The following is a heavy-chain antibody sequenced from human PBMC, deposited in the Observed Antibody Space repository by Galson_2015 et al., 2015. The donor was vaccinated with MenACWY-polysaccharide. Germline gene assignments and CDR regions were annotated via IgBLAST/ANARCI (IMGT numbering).Heavy chain of an antibody. V-gene: IGHV3-30-3*01. CDR1: GFTFNNYA. CDR2: ISGDGTRK. CDR3: ARGGSGSRGNWFDP. J-gene: IGHJ5*02. D-gene: IGHD1-26*01. Sequence: SLRLSCAAPGFTFNNYAMHWVRQAPGKGLEWVAFISGDGTRKYYADSVQGRFTISRDNSQSTLYLQMNTLRVEDTAAHFCARGGSGSRGNWFDPWGQGSLVIVSS.